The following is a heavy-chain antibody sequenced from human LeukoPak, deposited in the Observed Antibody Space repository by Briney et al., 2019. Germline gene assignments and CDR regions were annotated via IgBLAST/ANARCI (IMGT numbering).Heavy chain of an antibody. CDR3: VRSGGFCSSTSCYTAYFQY. CDR1: GFTFSSYA. CDR2: ISGSGGST. Sequence: GGSLRLSCAASGFTFSSYAMSWVRQAPGKGLEWVSAISGSGGSTYYADSVKGRFTISRDNSKNTLYLQMNSLRADDTAVYYCVRSGGFCSSTSCYTAYFQYWGQGTLVTVSS. J-gene: IGHJ1*01. D-gene: IGHD2-2*02. V-gene: IGHV3-23*01.